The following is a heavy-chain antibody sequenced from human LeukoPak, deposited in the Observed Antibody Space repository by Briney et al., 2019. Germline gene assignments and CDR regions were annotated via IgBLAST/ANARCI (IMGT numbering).Heavy chain of an antibody. J-gene: IGHJ6*03. V-gene: IGHV1-2*02. Sequence: ASVKLSCKASGYTYTGYYMHWVRQDRGQGLEWRGWINPNSGGTNYAQKFRGRVTMTRDTYISTAYMELNSLRSDDTAVYYCARDLAEANLKLRYFDWLSPYYYYYMDVWGKGTTVTVSS. CDR3: ARDLAEANLKLRYFDWLSPYYYYYMDV. D-gene: IGHD3-9*01. CDR1: GYTYTGYY. CDR2: INPNSGGT.